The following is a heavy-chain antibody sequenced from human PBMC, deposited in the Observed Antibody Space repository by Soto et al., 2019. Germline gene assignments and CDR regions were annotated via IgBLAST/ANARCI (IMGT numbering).Heavy chain of an antibody. CDR3: ASDAPRCSGGSCFDL. Sequence: EVQLVESGGGLIQPGGSLRLSCAASGFTFSSYSMNWVRQAPGKGLEWVSYINSGSTTIYYADSVKGRFTISRDNAKNSLYLQMNSLRDEDTAVYYCASDAPRCSGGSCFDLWGQGTLVTVSS. D-gene: IGHD2-15*01. V-gene: IGHV3-48*02. J-gene: IGHJ5*02. CDR1: GFTFSSYS. CDR2: INSGSTTI.